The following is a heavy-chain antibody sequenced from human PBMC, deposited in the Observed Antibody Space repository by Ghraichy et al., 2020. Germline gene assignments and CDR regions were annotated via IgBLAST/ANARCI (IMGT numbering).Heavy chain of an antibody. Sequence: ETLSLTCTVSGTSVRSYFWSWIRQPPGKGLEWIGDIFYSGSTNYNPSLKSRVTISIDASSNQFSLNLSSVTAADTAVYYCARMGGYKDPLWYWGQGTLVAVSS. V-gene: IGHV4-59*02. J-gene: IGHJ4*02. CDR2: IFYSGST. CDR1: GTSVRSYF. CDR3: ARMGGYKDPLWY. D-gene: IGHD3-10*01.